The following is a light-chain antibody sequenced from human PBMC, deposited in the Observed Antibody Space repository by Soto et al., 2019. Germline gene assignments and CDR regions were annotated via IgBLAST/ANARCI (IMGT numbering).Light chain of an antibody. CDR2: EAS. Sequence: IGLPQSTATLSLSPGERATLSCRASQSVGNNLAWYQQKPGQATGLLIYEASTRATGIPARFSGSGSGTDFTLTISSLEPEDFAVYYCQQHANWPLTFGGGTKVDI. CDR3: QQHANWPLT. V-gene: IGKV3-11*01. CDR1: QSVGNN. J-gene: IGKJ4*01.